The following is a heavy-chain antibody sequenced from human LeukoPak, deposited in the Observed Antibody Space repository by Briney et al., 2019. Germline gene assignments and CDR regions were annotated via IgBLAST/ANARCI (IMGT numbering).Heavy chain of an antibody. CDR1: RFTFSSYS. Sequence: GGSLRLSCAASRFTFSSYSMNWVRQAPGKGLEWVSSISSSGSYIYYADSVKGRFTISRDNSKNTLYLQMNSLRAEDTAVYYCAKDFGVYYDRYNFDYWGQGTLVTVSS. J-gene: IGHJ4*02. CDR3: AKDFGVYYDRYNFDY. CDR2: ISSSGSYI. D-gene: IGHD3-22*01. V-gene: IGHV3-21*01.